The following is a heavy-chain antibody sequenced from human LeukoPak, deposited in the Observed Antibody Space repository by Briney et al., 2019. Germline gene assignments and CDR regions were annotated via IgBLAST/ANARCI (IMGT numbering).Heavy chain of an antibody. V-gene: IGHV3-23*01. J-gene: IGHJ4*02. CDR3: VTKEVLLWFGELDY. D-gene: IGHD3-10*01. CDR1: GFTFNTYG. CDR2: ISGSGGST. Sequence: GGSLRLSCAASGFTFNTYGMNWVRQAPGKGLEWVSAISGSGGSTYYADSVKGRFTISRDNSKNTLYLQMNSLRAEDTAVYYCVTKEVLLWFGELDYWGQGTLVTVSS.